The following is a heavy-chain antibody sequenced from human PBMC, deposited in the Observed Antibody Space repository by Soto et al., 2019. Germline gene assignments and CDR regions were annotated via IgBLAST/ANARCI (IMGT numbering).Heavy chain of an antibody. D-gene: IGHD2-8*01. CDR2: ISGYNGDA. CDR3: AKNGHPPYYYYGLDV. Sequence: VKVSCKASGYTFTRYGISWVRQAPGQGLEWMGWISGYNGDANYAQSFQGRVSMTIDTSTTTAYMELRTLTPDDTAVYYCAKNGHPPYYYYGLDVWGQGTTVTVSS. CDR1: GYTFTRYG. J-gene: IGHJ6*02. V-gene: IGHV1-18*01.